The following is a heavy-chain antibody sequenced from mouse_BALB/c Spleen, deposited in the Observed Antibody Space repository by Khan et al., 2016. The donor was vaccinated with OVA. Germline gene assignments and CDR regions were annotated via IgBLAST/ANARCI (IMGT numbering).Heavy chain of an antibody. J-gene: IGHJ4*01. V-gene: IGHV1-4*01. CDR3: ARRTTGYCFEY. Sequence: QIQLVQSGAELARPGASVKMSCKASGYSFTSHTMHWVKQRPGQGLEWIGYINPRSGYTNYNQKFNDKATLTADKSSSTAYMQLSSLTSEDSAVLYCARRTTGYCFEYRGQGTSITVSS. CDR2: INPRSGYT. CDR1: GYSFTSHT.